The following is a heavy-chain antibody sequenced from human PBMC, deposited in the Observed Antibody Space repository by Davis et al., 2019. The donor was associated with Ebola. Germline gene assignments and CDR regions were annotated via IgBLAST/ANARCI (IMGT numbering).Heavy chain of an antibody. Sequence: GESLKISCAASGFTFSSYSMSWVRQAPGKGLEWFSYISSSSSAKHYADSVKGRFTISRDNAKNSLYLQMNSLRDEDTAVYYCARDRGDFDYWGQGTLVTVSS. J-gene: IGHJ4*02. V-gene: IGHV3-48*02. CDR2: ISSSSSAK. CDR3: ARDRGDFDY. D-gene: IGHD3-10*01. CDR1: GFTFSSYS.